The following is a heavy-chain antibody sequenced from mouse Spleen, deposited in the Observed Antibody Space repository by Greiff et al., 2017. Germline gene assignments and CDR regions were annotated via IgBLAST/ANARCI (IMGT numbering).Heavy chain of an antibody. CDR3: ARSITTVVAPGYFDY. Sequence: VQLQQSGGGLVKPGGSLKLSCAASGFTFSSYAMSWVRQTPEKRLEWVATISDGGSYTYYPDNVKGRFTISRDNAKNNLYLQMSHLKSEDTAMYYCARSITTVVAPGYFDYWGQGTTLTVSS. J-gene: IGHJ2*01. D-gene: IGHD1-1*01. CDR1: GFTFSSYA. CDR2: ISDGGSYT. V-gene: IGHV5-4*01.